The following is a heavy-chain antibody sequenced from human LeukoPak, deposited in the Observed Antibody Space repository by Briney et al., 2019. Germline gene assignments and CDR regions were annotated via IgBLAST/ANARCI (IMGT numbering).Heavy chain of an antibody. J-gene: IGHJ4*02. Sequence: SETLSLTCTVSGGSISSSSYYWGSIRQPPGKGLEWIGSTYYSGTTYYNPSLKSRVTISVDTSKNQFSLKLSSVTAADTAVYYCARAYCPGGNCYFDYWGQGTLVTVSS. D-gene: IGHD2-8*02. CDR3: ARAYCPGGNCYFDY. CDR2: TYYSGTT. CDR1: GGSISSSSYY. V-gene: IGHV4-39*01.